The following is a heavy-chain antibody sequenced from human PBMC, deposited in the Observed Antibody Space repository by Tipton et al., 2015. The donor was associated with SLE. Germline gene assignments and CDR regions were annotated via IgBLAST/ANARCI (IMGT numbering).Heavy chain of an antibody. CDR3: ARERTDCSNGVCFTNGFDI. Sequence: GSLRLSCAASGFTFTDYGMTWVRQAPGKGLEWVASISSTSDYIYYADSLTGRFTISRDNAKNSLYLQMHGLRAEDTAVYYCARERTDCSNGVCFTNGFDIWGQGTKVTVSS. V-gene: IGHV3-21*03. CDR2: ISSTSDYI. CDR1: GFTFTDYG. D-gene: IGHD2-8*01. J-gene: IGHJ3*02.